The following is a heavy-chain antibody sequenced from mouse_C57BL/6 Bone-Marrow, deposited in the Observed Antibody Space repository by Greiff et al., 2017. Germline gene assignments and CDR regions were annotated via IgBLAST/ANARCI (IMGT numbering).Heavy chain of an antibody. CDR3: ARHYYSNYEDYAMDY. V-gene: IGHV1-50*01. CDR2: IDPSDSYT. D-gene: IGHD2-5*01. J-gene: IGHJ4*01. Sequence: QVQLQQSGAELVKPGASVKLSCKASGYTFTSYWMQWVKQRPGQGLEWIGEIDPSDSYTNYNQKFKGKATLTVDTSSSTAYMQLSSLTSEDSAVYYCARHYYSNYEDYAMDYWGQGTSVTVSS. CDR1: GYTFTSYW.